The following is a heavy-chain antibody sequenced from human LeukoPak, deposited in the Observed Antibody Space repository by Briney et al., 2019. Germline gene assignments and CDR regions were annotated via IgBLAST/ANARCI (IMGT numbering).Heavy chain of an antibody. CDR2: INWNDGIT. J-gene: IGHJ5*02. CDR3: AREAVSGPIDP. D-gene: IGHD6-19*01. CDR1: GFTFYDYG. V-gene: IGHV3-20*01. Sequence: GGSLRLSCAASGFTFYDYGMIWLRQAPGKGLEWVSGINWNDGITGYADSVKVRFTISRDNAKNTLYLQINTLRADDTALYHCAREAVSGPIDPWGQGTLVTVSS.